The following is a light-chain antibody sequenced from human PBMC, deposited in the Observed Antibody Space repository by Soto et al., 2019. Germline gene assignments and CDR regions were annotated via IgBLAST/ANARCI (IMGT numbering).Light chain of an antibody. Sequence: QSALTQPPSASGSPGQSVTISCTGTSSDVGAYKDVSWYQQYPGKAPKLMIYEVTKRPSGVPDRFSGSKSGNTASLTVSGLEAEDEADYYCTSYGCNDIWVVGGGTKLTVL. J-gene: IGLJ3*02. V-gene: IGLV2-8*01. CDR2: EVT. CDR1: SSDVGAYKD. CDR3: TSYGCNDIWV.